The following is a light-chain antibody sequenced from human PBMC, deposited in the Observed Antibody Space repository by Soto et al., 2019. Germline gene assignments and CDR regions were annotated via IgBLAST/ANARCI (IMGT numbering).Light chain of an antibody. CDR1: QRVSSSY. CDR2: DAS. V-gene: IGKV3-20*01. Sequence: EIVLTQSPGTLSLSPGERATLSCRASQRVSSSYVAWFQQKPGQAPRLLIYDASSRATGIPDSFSGSGSGTDFPLTISRLEPEDFAVYYCQQYGSSPYTFGQGTKLEIK. J-gene: IGKJ2*01. CDR3: QQYGSSPYT.